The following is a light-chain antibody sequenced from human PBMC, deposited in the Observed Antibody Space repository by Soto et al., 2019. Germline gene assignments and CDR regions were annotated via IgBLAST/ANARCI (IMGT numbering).Light chain of an antibody. CDR1: QSVSAW. Sequence: DIQMTQSPSSLSASVVDRFTITFLASQSVSAWLAWYQQKPGKAPKFLMYDVSTLESGVPLRFSGSGSGTEFTLTINSLQPDDFATYYCQSYRNFSWTFGQGTKVDIK. V-gene: IGKV1-5*01. CDR3: QSYRNFSWT. CDR2: DVS. J-gene: IGKJ1*01.